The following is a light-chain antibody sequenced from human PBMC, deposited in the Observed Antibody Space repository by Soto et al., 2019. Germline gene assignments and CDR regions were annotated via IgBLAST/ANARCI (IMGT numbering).Light chain of an antibody. J-gene: IGLJ1*01. Sequence: QSVLTQPRSVSGSPGQSVTISCTGTSSDVGGYNYVSWYQQHPGKAPKLMIYDVSKRPSGVPDRFSGSKSGNTASLTISGLQAEDEDDYYCCSYAGSYTLYVFGTGTKLTVL. V-gene: IGLV2-11*01. CDR2: DVS. CDR1: SSDVGGYNY. CDR3: CSYAGSYTLYV.